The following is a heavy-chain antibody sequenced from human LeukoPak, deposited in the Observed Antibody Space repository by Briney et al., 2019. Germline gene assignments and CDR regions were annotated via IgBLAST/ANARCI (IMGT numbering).Heavy chain of an antibody. Sequence: GASVKVSCKASGYTFTSYALNWVRQAPGQGLEWMGWINTNTGNPTYAQGFTGRFVFSLDTSVSTAYLQISSLKAEDTAVYYCARVSTENYYYYYMDVWGKGTTVTVSS. D-gene: IGHD2/OR15-2a*01. CDR1: GYTFTSYA. V-gene: IGHV7-4-1*02. CDR2: INTNTGNP. CDR3: ARVSTENYYYYYMDV. J-gene: IGHJ6*03.